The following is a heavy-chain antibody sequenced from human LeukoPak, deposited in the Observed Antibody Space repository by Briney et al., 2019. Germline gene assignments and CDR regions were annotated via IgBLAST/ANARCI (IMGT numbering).Heavy chain of an antibody. J-gene: IGHJ5*02. D-gene: IGHD6-19*01. CDR3: ARSDPPGYSSGWYLRFDP. CDR1: GGTFSSTT. CDR2: IIPIFGTA. Sequence: SVKVSCKASGGTFSSTTINWVRQAPGQGLEWMGGIIPIFGTANYAQKFQGRVTITADESTSTAYMELSSLRSEDTAVYYCARSDPPGYSSGWYLRFDPWGQGTLVTVSS. V-gene: IGHV1-69*13.